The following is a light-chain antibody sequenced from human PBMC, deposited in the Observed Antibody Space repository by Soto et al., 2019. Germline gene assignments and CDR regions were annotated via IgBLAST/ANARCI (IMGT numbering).Light chain of an antibody. CDR1: QSVSSY. CDR3: QQRSNWPST. J-gene: IGKJ4*01. V-gene: IGKV3-11*01. CDR2: DAS. Sequence: EIVLTQSPATLSLSPGERATLSCRASQSVSSYLAWYQQKPGQAPRLLIYDASNRATGIPARFSGRGSGNDFALTISSLEPEDFAVYYCQQRSNWPSTFGGGTKVEIK.